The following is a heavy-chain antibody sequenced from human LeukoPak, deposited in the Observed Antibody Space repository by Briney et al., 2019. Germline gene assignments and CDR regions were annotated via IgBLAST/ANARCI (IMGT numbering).Heavy chain of an antibody. V-gene: IGHV4-34*01. CDR1: GGSFRGYY. CDR3: ARHMAPANYYGDFDY. J-gene: IGHJ4*02. D-gene: IGHD4/OR15-4a*01. CDR2: INHSGST. Sequence: PAETLSLTCAVHGGSFRGYYWTWIRQPPGKGLEWIGEINHSGSTNYNPSLKRRVTISVDTSRNQFSLKLRSVTAADTALYFCARHMAPANYYGDFDYWGQGTLVTVSS.